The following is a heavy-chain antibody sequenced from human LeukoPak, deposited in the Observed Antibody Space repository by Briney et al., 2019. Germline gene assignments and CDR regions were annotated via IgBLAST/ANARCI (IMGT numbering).Heavy chain of an antibody. J-gene: IGHJ4*02. Sequence: GGSLRLSCAASGFTFSSYAMNWVRQAPGKGLEWVSGISGSGGSTYYADSVKGRFTISRDNSKNTLYLQMNSLRAEDTAVYYCAKSALVRGTTGTFDYWGQGTLVTVSS. CDR2: ISGSGGST. V-gene: IGHV3-23*01. CDR3: AKSALVRGTTGTFDY. CDR1: GFTFSSYA. D-gene: IGHD3-10*01.